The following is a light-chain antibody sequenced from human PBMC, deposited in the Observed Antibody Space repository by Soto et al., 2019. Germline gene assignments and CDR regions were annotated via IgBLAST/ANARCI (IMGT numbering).Light chain of an antibody. CDR2: GND. Sequence: QSVLTQSHSASGTPGQRVSISCSGSSSNIGSNTVSWYQHVPGTAPKLLFYGNDQRPSAVPGRFSGSKSGSSASLAISGLQSDDEAYYYCATWDDSLNVVFGGGTKLTVL. V-gene: IGLV1-44*01. CDR1: SSNIGSNT. J-gene: IGLJ3*02. CDR3: ATWDDSLNVV.